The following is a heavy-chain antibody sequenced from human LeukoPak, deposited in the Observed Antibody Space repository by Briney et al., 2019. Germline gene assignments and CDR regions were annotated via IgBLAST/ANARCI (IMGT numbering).Heavy chain of an antibody. Sequence: SETLSLTCFVSGGSINSHIHYWSWIRQPPGRGLEWIGSIHYSGSTSYNSSLKSRVTMSIDTSKNQFSLKLSSVTPADTAVYYCARLDTIFGVAKGFDYWGQGTLVTVSS. CDR2: IHYSGST. V-gene: IGHV4-61*01. D-gene: IGHD3-3*01. CDR3: ARLDTIFGVAKGFDY. CDR1: GGSINSHIHY. J-gene: IGHJ4*02.